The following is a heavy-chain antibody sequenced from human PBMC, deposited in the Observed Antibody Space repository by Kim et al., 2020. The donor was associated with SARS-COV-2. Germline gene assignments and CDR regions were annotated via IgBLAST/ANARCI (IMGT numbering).Heavy chain of an antibody. CDR1: GFTFSSYS. J-gene: IGHJ4*02. CDR3: AKDQDIVVVVAAPDN. CDR2: ISGSGGST. D-gene: IGHD2-15*01. V-gene: IGHV3-23*01. Sequence: GGSLRLSCAASGFTFSSYSMSWVRQAPGKGLEWVSAISGSGGSTYYADSVKGRFTISRDNSKNTLYLQMNSLRAEDTAVYYCAKDQDIVVVVAAPDNWGQGTLVTVSS.